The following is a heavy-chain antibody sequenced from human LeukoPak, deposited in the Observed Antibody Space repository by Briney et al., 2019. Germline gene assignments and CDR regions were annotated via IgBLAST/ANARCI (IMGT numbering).Heavy chain of an antibody. J-gene: IGHJ1*01. CDR2: INAGNGNT. D-gene: IGHD3-10*01. Sequence: ASVKVSCKASGYTFTSYAMHWVRQAPGQRLEWMGWINAGNGNTKYSQKFQGRVTITRDTSASTAYMELSSLRSEDTAVYYCASAGQRTTYYYGSGSHFQHWGQGTLVTVSS. V-gene: IGHV1-3*01. CDR1: GYTFTSYA. CDR3: ASAGQRTTYYYGSGSHFQH.